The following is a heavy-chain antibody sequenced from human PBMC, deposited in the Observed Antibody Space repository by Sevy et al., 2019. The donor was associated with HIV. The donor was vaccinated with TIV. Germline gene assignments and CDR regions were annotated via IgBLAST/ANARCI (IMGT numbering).Heavy chain of an antibody. CDR1: GYTFTNYG. CDR2: ITTYNGKT. CDR3: ARVHGLVPAAIYPYYGMDV. V-gene: IGHV1-18*01. Sequence: ASVKVSCKASGYTFTNYGITWVRQAPGQGLEWMGWITTYNGKTNYVEKLQGRVTMTTDTSTSTAYMELRSLRSDDSAVYYCARVHGLVPAAIYPYYGMDVWGQGTTVTVSS. D-gene: IGHD2-2*01. J-gene: IGHJ6*02.